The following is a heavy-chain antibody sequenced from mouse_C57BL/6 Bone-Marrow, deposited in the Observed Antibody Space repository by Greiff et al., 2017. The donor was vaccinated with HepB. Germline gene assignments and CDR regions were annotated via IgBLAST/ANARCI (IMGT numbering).Heavy chain of an antibody. J-gene: IGHJ1*03. D-gene: IGHD1-1*01. V-gene: IGHV5-2*01. Sequence: DVKLVESGGGLVQPGESLKLSCESNEYEFPSHDMSWVRKTPEKRLELVAAINSDGGSTYYPDTMERRFIISRDNTKKTLYLQMSSLRSEDTALYYCDRHGGGNTTVVATRYFDVWGTGTTVTVSS. CDR1: EYEFPSHD. CDR2: INSDGGST. CDR3: DRHGGGNTTVVATRYFDV.